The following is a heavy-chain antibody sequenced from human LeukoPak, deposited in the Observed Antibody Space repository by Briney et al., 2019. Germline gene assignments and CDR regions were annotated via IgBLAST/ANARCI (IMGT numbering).Heavy chain of an antibody. J-gene: IGHJ5*02. CDR2: IKQDGSEK. CDR1: GFTFSSYW. V-gene: IGHV3-7*03. D-gene: IGHD6-19*01. Sequence: GGSLRLSCAASGFTFSSYWMRWVRQAPGKGLEWVANIKQDGSEKNYVDSVKGRFTISRDNAKNSLYLQMNSLRAEDTAVYYCARIGSGWYLGPAQPPSWGQGTLVTVSS. CDR3: ARIGSGWYLGPAQPPS.